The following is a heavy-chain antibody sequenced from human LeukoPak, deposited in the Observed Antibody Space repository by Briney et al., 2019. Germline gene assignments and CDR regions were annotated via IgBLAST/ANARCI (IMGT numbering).Heavy chain of an antibody. CDR1: GFTFSFYW. Sequence: PGGSLRVSCAASGFTFSFYWMSWVRQTPGKGLEWVANINQDGNEKYYVDSVKGRFTISRDNAKNSLYLQMNSLRAEDTAVYYCARDSDPFSGYYDYWGQGTLVTVSS. D-gene: IGHD2-15*01. CDR3: ARDSDPFSGYYDY. V-gene: IGHV3-7*01. J-gene: IGHJ4*02. CDR2: INQDGNEK.